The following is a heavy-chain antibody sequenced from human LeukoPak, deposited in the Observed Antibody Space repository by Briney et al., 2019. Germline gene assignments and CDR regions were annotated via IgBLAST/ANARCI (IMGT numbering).Heavy chain of an antibody. J-gene: IGHJ4*02. CDR2: IRYDGSNK. CDR3: ARVLAYYYDSSGYL. V-gene: IGHV3-30*02. D-gene: IGHD3-22*01. Sequence: PGGSLRLSCAASGFTFSSYGMHWVRQAPGKGLEWVAFIRYDGSNKYYADSVKGRFTISRDNSKNTLYLQMNSLRAEDTAVYYCARVLAYYYDSSGYLWGQGTLVTVSS. CDR1: GFTFSSYG.